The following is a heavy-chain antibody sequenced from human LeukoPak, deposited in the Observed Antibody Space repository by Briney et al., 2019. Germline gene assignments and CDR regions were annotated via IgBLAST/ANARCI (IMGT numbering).Heavy chain of an antibody. D-gene: IGHD2-2*01. J-gene: IGHJ4*02. CDR1: GFTFSSYA. CDR3: ARHFCSSTSCPN. Sequence: PGGSLRLSCAASGFTFSSYAIHWVRQAPGKGLEWVAFIRYDGTNKYYADSVKGRFTISRDNAKNSLYLQMNSLRTEDTAVYYCARHFCSSTSCPNWGQGTLVTVSS. CDR2: IRYDGTNK. V-gene: IGHV3-30*02.